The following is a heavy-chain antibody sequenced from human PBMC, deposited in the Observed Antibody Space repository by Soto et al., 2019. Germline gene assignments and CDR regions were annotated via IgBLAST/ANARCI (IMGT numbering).Heavy chain of an antibody. CDR3: ARGRYCGGDCFSLGEY. CDR2: IYRDGST. D-gene: IGHD2-21*02. V-gene: IGHV3-53*02. Sequence: EVQLVETGGGLIQPGGSLRLSCAASGFTVSSNYMSWVRQGPGKGLEWVSVIYRDGSTYYADSVKGRFTISRDNSKNTLYLQMNSLRAEDTAVYYCARGRYCGGDCFSLGEYWGQGTPVTVSS. J-gene: IGHJ4*02. CDR1: GFTVSSNY.